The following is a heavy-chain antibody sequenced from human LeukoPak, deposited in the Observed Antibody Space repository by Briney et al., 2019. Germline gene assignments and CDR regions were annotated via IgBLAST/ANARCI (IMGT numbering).Heavy chain of an antibody. Sequence: RGSLRLSCAASGFTFSSYAMSWVRQAPGEGLEWVSAISGSGGSTYYADSVKGRFTISRDNSKNTLYLQMDSLRAEDTAVYYCAKGSLGSWYYFDYWGQGTLVTVSS. CDR2: ISGSGGST. D-gene: IGHD6-13*01. J-gene: IGHJ4*02. CDR3: AKGSLGSWYYFDY. V-gene: IGHV3-23*01. CDR1: GFTFSSYA.